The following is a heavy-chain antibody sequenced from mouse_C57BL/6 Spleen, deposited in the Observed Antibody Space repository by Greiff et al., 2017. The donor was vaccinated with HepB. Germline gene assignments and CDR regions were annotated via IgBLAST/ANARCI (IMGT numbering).Heavy chain of an antibody. D-gene: IGHD3-1*01. CDR2: INPGSGGT. V-gene: IGHV1-54*01. CDR1: GYAFTNYL. Sequence: VQLQQSGAELVRPGTSVKVSCKASGYAFTNYLKEWVKQRPGQGLEWIGVINPGSGGTNYNEKFKGKATLTADKSSSTAYMQLSSLTSEDSAVYFCARTGNYYFDYWGQGTTLTVSS. J-gene: IGHJ2*01. CDR3: ARTGNYYFDY.